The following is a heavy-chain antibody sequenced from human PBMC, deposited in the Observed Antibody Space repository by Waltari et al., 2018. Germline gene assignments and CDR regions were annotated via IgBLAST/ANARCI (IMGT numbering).Heavy chain of an antibody. J-gene: IGHJ4*02. D-gene: IGHD1-26*01. CDR2: ISGSGGST. CDR3: AKIIVGATHFDY. CDR1: GFTFSSYA. V-gene: IGHV3-23*01. Sequence: EVQLLESGGGLVQPGGSLRLSCAAYGFTFSSYAMSWVRQAPGKGLEWVSAISGSGGSTYYADSVKGRFTISRDNSKNTLYLQMNSLRAEDTAVYCCAKIIVGATHFDYWGQGTLVTVSS.